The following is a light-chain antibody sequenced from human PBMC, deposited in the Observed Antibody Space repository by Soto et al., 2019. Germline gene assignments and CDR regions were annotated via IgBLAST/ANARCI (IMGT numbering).Light chain of an antibody. CDR1: QSLSSY. Sequence: EIVLTQSPATLSLSPGERATLSCRASQSLSSYLAWYQQKPGQAPRLLMYDASNRATGIPVRFSGSGSGTDFTLTINSLEPEDFAVYYCQHSRAFGQGSKVDIK. V-gene: IGKV3-11*01. CDR2: DAS. J-gene: IGKJ1*01. CDR3: QHSRA.